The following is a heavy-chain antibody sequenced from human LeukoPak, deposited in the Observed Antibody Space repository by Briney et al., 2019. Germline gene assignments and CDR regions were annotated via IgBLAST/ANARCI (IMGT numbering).Heavy chain of an antibody. CDR1: GYTFTSYG. CDR2: ISAYNGNT. D-gene: IGHD3-22*01. CDR3: ATDYYDSSCYHTTNWFDP. V-gene: IGHV1-18*01. J-gene: IGHJ5*02. Sequence: ASVKVSCKASGYTFTSYGISWVRQAPGQGLEWMGWISAYNGNTNYAQKLQGRVTMTTDTSTSTAYMELRSLRSDDTAVYYCATDYYDSSCYHTTNWFDPWGQGTLVTVSS.